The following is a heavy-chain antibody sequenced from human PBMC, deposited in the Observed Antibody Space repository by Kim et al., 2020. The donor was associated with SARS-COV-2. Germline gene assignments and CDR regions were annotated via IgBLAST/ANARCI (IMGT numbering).Heavy chain of an antibody. D-gene: IGHD3-9*01. J-gene: IGHJ3*02. Sequence: SETLSLTCTVSGGSISSSSYYWGWIRQPPGKGLEWIGSIYYSGSTYYNPSLKSRVTISVDTSKNQFSLKLSSVTAADTAVYYCARGALRYFDWLLEEGPPDAFDIWGQGTMVTVSS. CDR2: IYYSGST. CDR3: ARGALRYFDWLLEEGPPDAFDI. V-gene: IGHV4-39*07. CDR1: GGSISSSSYY.